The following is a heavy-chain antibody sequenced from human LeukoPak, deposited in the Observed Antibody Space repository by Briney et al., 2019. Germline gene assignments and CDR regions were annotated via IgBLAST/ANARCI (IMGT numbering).Heavy chain of an antibody. CDR1: GFTFSSYA. Sequence: GGSLRLSCAASGFTFSSYAMHWVRQAPGKGLEWVAVISYDGSNKYYADSVMGRFTISRDNSKNTLYLQMNSLRAEDTAVYYCARADDFWSGYDYWGQGTLVTVSS. CDR2: ISYDGSNK. V-gene: IGHV3-30-3*01. J-gene: IGHJ4*02. CDR3: ARADDFWSGYDY. D-gene: IGHD3-3*01.